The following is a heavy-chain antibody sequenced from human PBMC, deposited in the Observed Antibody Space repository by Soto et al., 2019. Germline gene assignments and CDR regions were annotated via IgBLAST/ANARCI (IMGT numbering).Heavy chain of an antibody. D-gene: IGHD3-9*01. CDR3: ARDRYDILTGYRGMDV. CDR2: IYYSGST. Sequence: QVQLQESGPGLVKPSQTLSLTCTVSGGSISSGGYYWSWIRQHPGKGLEWIGYIYYSGSTYYNPSLKSRVTIAVDTSKNQFSLKLSSVTAADTAVYYCARDRYDILTGYRGMDVWGQGTTVTVSS. J-gene: IGHJ6*02. CDR1: GGSISSGGYY. V-gene: IGHV4-31*03.